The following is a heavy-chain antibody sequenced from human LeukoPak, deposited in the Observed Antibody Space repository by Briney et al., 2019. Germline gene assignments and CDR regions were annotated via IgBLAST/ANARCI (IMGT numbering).Heavy chain of an antibody. CDR1: GFTFSSYA. V-gene: IGHV3-23*01. D-gene: IGHD3-10*01. Sequence: GRSLRLSCAASGFTFSSYAMSWVRQAPGKGLEWVSAISGSGGSTYYADSVKGRFTISRDNSKNTLYLQMNSLRAEDTAVYYCAKVLGNRGWLTDYWGQGTLVTVSS. CDR2: ISGSGGST. J-gene: IGHJ4*02. CDR3: AKVLGNRGWLTDY.